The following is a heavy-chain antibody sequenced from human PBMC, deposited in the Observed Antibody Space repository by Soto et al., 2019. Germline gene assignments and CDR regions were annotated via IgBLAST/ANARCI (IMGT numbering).Heavy chain of an antibody. J-gene: IGHJ3*02. V-gene: IGHV1-69*13. Sequence: SVKVSCKASGGTFSSYAISWVRQTPGQGLEWMGGIIPIFGTANYAQKFQGRVTITADESTSTAYMELSSLRSEDTAVYYCARDTPGSYYDSSGYYYVEAFDIWGQGTMVTVSS. CDR3: ARDTPGSYYDSSGYYYVEAFDI. D-gene: IGHD3-22*01. CDR1: GGTFSSYA. CDR2: IIPIFGTA.